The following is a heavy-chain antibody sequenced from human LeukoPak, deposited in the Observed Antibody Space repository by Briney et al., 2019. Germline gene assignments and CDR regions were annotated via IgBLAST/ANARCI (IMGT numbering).Heavy chain of an antibody. Sequence: ASVKVSCKASGYTFTSYGISWVRQAPGQGLEWMGWISAYNGNTNYAQKFQGRVTMTRDTSISTAYMELSRLRSDDTAVYYCARPMVRGVIIPLFDYWGQGTLVTVSS. J-gene: IGHJ4*02. CDR2: ISAYNGNT. CDR3: ARPMVRGVIIPLFDY. V-gene: IGHV1-18*01. D-gene: IGHD3-10*01. CDR1: GYTFTSYG.